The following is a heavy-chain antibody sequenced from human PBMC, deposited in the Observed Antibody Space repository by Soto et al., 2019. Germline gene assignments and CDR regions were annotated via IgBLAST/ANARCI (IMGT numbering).Heavy chain of an antibody. V-gene: IGHV4-59*08. D-gene: IGHD3-16*01. Sequence: QVQLQESGPGLVKPSETLSLICSDSGGSISNHNWGSIRLPPGKGLEWIGYIRDSGSTSYNPSLNSLVSMSLDTFKKVFFLKRTSVTAADTAVYYCVRQGLGAIHGLVDVWGQGTTVTVSS. CDR1: GGSISNHN. CDR3: VRQGLGAIHGLVDV. J-gene: IGHJ6*02. CDR2: IRDSGST.